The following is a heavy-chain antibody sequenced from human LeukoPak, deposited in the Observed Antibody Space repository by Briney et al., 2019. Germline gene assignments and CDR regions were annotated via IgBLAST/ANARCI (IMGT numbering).Heavy chain of an antibody. CDR3: ARDSSGRFDY. V-gene: IGHV1-18*04. J-gene: IGHJ4*02. CDR2: ISAYNGNT. D-gene: IGHD1-26*01. Sequence: ASVKVSCKASGYTFTTYYIHWVRQAPGQGLEWMGWISAYNGNTNYAQKLQGRVTMTTDTSTSTAYMELRSLRSDDTAVYYCARDSSGRFDYWGQGTLVTVSS. CDR1: GYTFTTYY.